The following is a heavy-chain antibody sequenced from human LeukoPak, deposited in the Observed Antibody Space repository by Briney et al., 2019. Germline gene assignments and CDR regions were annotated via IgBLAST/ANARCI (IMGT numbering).Heavy chain of an antibody. CDR2: INQDASEK. D-gene: IGHD3-22*01. CDR1: GFTFSTCW. J-gene: IGHJ4*02. CDR3: AREDYYDGSIDY. Sequence: GGSLRLSCAASGFTFSTCWMSWVRQTPGKGLEWVANINQDASEKYYVDSVKRRFTISRDNAKNSLYLLMNSLRADDTAVYYCAREDYYDGSIDYGGQGTLVTVSS. V-gene: IGHV3-7*01.